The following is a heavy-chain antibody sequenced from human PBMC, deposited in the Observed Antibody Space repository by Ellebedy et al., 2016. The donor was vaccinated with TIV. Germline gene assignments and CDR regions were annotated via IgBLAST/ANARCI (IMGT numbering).Heavy chain of an antibody. J-gene: IGHJ3*02. CDR3: ARTLPSSTSSAIPWPGAFDI. CDR2: ISAYNGNT. Sequence: ASVKVSXKASGYTFTSYGISWVRQAPGQGLEWMGWISAYNGNTNYAQKLQGRVTMTTDTSTSTAYMELSSLRSEDTAVYYCARTLPSSTSSAIPWPGAFDIWGQGTMVTVSS. CDR1: GYTFTSYG. V-gene: IGHV1-18*01. D-gene: IGHD2-2*01.